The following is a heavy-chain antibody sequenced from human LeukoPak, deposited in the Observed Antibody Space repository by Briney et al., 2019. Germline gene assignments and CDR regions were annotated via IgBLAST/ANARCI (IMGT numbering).Heavy chain of an antibody. CDR3: AKDGQSFNSMYDYFDS. Sequence: GGSLRLSCSASGFTFRNFAISWVRHAPGKGLEWVSSIGGGDTHYADSVKGRFTISRDDSRSTVDLQMSSLRAEDTAVYYCAKDGQSFNSMYDYFDSWGQGTLVTVSS. V-gene: IGHV3-23*01. CDR2: IGGGDT. J-gene: IGHJ4*02. CDR1: GFTFRNFA. D-gene: IGHD2-8*01.